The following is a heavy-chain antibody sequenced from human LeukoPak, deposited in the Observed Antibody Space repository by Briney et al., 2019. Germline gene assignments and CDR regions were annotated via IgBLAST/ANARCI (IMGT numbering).Heavy chain of an antibody. CDR3: AKDPGPKSTSLPGDI. J-gene: IGHJ3*02. Sequence: EGSLRLSCAASGFTFSDYGMHGVRQAPGKGVEWVSLISHDGSNKYYGDSVKGRFTISRDNSKNTLYLQMSTLRAEDTAVYYCAKDPGPKSTSLPGDIWGQGTMVTVSS. CDR1: GFTFSDYG. V-gene: IGHV3-30*18. D-gene: IGHD2-2*01. CDR2: ISHDGSNK.